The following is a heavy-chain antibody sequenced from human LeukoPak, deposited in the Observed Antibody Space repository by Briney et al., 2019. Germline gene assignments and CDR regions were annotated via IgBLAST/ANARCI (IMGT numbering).Heavy chain of an antibody. V-gene: IGHV1-69*06. CDR2: IIPIFGTT. J-gene: IGHJ6*03. D-gene: IGHD6-13*01. CDR1: GGTFSSYA. Sequence: SVKVSCKASGGTFSSYAISWVRQAPGQGLEWMEGIIPIFGTTNYAQKFQDRVTITADKSTSTAYMELSSLRSEDTAVYYCARVVGLTGYSSIWYSGYYYYMDVWGKGTTVTVSS. CDR3: ARVVGLTGYSSIWYSGYYYYMDV.